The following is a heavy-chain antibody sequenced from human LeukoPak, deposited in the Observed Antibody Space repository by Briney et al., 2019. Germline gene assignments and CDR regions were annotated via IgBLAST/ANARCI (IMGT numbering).Heavy chain of an antibody. CDR2: IHTKTGNP. J-gene: IGHJ4*02. CDR1: GYTFSNYA. V-gene: IGHV7-4-1*01. D-gene: IGHD6-13*01. CDR3: ARLLAAAGTYDY. Sequence: ASVKVSCKASGYTFSNYAINWVRQAPGQGLEWMGCIHTKTGNPTYPQGFTGRFVFSFDTSVSTAYLQIVSLKAEDTAVYYCARLLAAAGTYDYWGQGTLVTVSS.